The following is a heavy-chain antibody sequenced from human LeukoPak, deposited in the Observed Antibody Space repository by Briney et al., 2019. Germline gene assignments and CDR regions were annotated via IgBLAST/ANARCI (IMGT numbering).Heavy chain of an antibody. CDR3: AKAPVDYDILTGYFDY. V-gene: IGHV3-23*01. CDR2: ISPGGGTT. CDR1: GFPFGNEA. J-gene: IGHJ4*02. Sequence: GGSLRLSCAASGFPFGNEAMGWVRQAPERGLEWVSTISPGGGTTYYADSVKGRFTISRDNSRNTLFVQMNSLSAEDTAVYYCAKAPVDYDILTGYFDYWGQGTLVTVSS. D-gene: IGHD3-9*01.